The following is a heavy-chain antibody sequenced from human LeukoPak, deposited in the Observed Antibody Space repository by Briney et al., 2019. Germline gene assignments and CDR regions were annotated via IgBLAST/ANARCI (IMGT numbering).Heavy chain of an antibody. J-gene: IGHJ6*02. D-gene: IGHD6-19*01. CDR2: IYPGDSDT. CDR1: GYSFTSYW. CDR3: ARTGSGWYYYYYGMDV. Sequence: GESLKISCKGSGYSFTSYWIGWVRQMPGKGLEWMGIIYPGDSDTRYSPFFQGQVTISADKSISTAYLQWSSLKASDTAMYYCARTGSGWYYYYYGMDVWGQGTTVTVSS. V-gene: IGHV5-51*01.